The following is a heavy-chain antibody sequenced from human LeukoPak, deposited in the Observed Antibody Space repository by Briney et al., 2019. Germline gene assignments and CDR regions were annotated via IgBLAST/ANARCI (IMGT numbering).Heavy chain of an antibody. V-gene: IGHV3-11*01. Sequence: GGSLRLSCAASGFTFSDYYMSWIRQAPGKGLEWVSYISSSGSTIYYADSVKGRFTISRDNAKNSLSLQMNSLRAEDTAVYYCARVTGATTHWFDPWGQGTLVTVSS. CDR1: GFTFSDYY. CDR3: ARVTGATTHWFDP. D-gene: IGHD1-26*01. J-gene: IGHJ5*02. CDR2: ISSSGSTI.